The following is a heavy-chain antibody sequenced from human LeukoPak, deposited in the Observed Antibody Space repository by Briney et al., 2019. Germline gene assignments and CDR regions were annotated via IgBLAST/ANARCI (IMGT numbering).Heavy chain of an antibody. CDR3: AKDVRFSSSWYPLFDY. V-gene: IGHV3-66*01. Sequence: GGSLRLSCAASGFTVSSNYMSWVRQAPGKGLEWVSVIYSGGSTYYADSVKGRFTISRDNSKNTLYLQMNSLRAEDTAVYYCAKDVRFSSSWYPLFDYWGQGTLVTVSS. CDR1: GFTVSSNY. D-gene: IGHD6-13*01. J-gene: IGHJ4*02. CDR2: IYSGGST.